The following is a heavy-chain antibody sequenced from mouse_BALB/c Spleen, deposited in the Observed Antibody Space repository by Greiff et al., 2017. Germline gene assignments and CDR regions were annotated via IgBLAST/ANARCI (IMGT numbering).Heavy chain of an antibody. D-gene: IGHD1-2*01. Sequence: EVKLQESGPGLVKPSQSLSLTCTVTGYSITSDYAWNWIRQFPGNKLEWMGYISYSGSTSYNPSLKSRISITRDTSKNQFFLQLNSVTTEDTATYYCASEGGDYYGPWFAYWGQGTLVTVSA. CDR3: ASEGGDYYGPWFAY. CDR2: ISYSGST. CDR1: GYSITSDYA. V-gene: IGHV3-2*02. J-gene: IGHJ3*01.